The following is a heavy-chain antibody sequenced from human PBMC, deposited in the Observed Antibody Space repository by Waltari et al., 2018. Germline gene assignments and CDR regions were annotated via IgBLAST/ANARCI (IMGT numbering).Heavy chain of an antibody. CDR2: IYHSGST. J-gene: IGHJ6*03. D-gene: IGHD2-21*02. CDR3: ARNQGDLASYYYYYMDV. Sequence: QVQLQESGPGLVKPSETLSLTCAVSGYSISSGYYWGWIRQPPGKGLEWIGSIYHSGSTYYNPSLKSRVTISVDTSKNQFSLKLSSVTAADTAVYYCARNQGDLASYYYYYMDVWGKGTTVTVSS. CDR1: GYSISSGYY. V-gene: IGHV4-38-2*01.